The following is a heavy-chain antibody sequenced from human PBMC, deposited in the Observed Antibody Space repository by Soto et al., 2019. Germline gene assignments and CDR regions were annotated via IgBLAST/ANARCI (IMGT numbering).Heavy chain of an antibody. CDR2: INPNSGGT. CDR3: ARTPRGSGGYNDYYYYGMDV. V-gene: IGHV1-2*04. J-gene: IGHJ6*02. Sequence: ASVKVSCKASGYTFTGYYMHWVRQAPGQGLEWMGWINPNSGGTNYAQKFQGWVTMTRDTSISTAYMELSRLRSDDTAVYYCARTPRGSGGYNDYYYYGMDVWGQGTTVTVSS. CDR1: GYTFTGYY. D-gene: IGHD5-12*01.